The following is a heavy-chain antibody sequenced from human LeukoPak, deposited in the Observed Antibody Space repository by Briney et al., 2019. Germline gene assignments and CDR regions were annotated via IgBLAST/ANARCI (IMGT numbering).Heavy chain of an antibody. Sequence: ASVKVSCKASGGTFSSYAISWVRQAPGQGLEWMGWINPNSGGTNYAQKFQGRVTMTRDTSISTAYMELSRLRSDDTAVYYCARDSIAAAGIVWWGQGTLVTVSS. CDR3: ARDSIAAAGIVW. CDR1: GGTFSSYA. V-gene: IGHV1-2*02. J-gene: IGHJ4*02. D-gene: IGHD6-13*01. CDR2: INPNSGGT.